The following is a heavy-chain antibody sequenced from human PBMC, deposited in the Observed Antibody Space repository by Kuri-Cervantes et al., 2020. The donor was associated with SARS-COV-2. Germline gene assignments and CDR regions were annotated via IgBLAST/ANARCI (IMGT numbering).Heavy chain of an antibody. CDR1: GFTCSSYA. V-gene: IGHV3-30-3*01. D-gene: IGHD2-2*01. Sequence: SLIFCSAASGFTCSSYAMHVVRAAPHKRLEWVAVISYVGSNKYYAGSVKGRYTISRDTSKNTLYLQMNSLRAEDTAVYYCARDSGPYCSSTSCGDGMDVWGQGTTVTVSS. J-gene: IGHJ6*02. CDR2: ISYVGSNK. CDR3: ARDSGPYCSSTSCGDGMDV.